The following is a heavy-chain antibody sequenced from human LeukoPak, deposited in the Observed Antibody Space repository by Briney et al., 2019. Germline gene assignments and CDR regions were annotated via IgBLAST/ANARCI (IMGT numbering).Heavy chain of an antibody. CDR1: GYTFTGYY. CDR2: INPNSGGT. D-gene: IGHD3-22*01. V-gene: IGHV1-2*02. J-gene: IGHJ4*02. CDR3: ARADLYDSSGYSDY. Sequence: ASVKVSCKASGYTFTGYYMHWVRQAPAQGLEWMGWINPNSGGTNYAQKFQGRVTMTRDTSISTAYMELSRLRSDDTAAYYCARADLYDSSGYSDYWGQGTLVTVSS.